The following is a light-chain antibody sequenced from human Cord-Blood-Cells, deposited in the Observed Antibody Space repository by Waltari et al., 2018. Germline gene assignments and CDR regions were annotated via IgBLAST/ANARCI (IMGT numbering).Light chain of an antibody. V-gene: IGKV1-39*01. CDR2: AAS. J-gene: IGKJ2*02. CDR3: QQSYSTPRT. CDR1: QSISSY. Sequence: IQMTQSPSPLSAAVGDRVTITCRASQSISSYLNWYQQKPGKAPKLLIYAASSLQSGVPSRFSGSGSGTDFSLTISSLQPEDFATNYCQQSYSTPRTFGQGTKLDIK.